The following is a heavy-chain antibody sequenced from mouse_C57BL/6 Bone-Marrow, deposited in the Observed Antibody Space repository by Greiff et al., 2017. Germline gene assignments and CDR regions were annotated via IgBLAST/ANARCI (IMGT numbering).Heavy chain of an antibody. CDR1: GYAFSSSW. Sequence: QVQLQQSGPELVKPGASVKISCKASGYAFSSSWMNWVKQRPGNGLEWIGRIYPGDGDTNYNGKFKGKATLTADKSSSTAYMQLSSLTSEDSAVYFCARGYYGSSPFAYWGQGTLVTVSA. V-gene: IGHV1-82*01. CDR3: ARGYYGSSPFAY. CDR2: IYPGDGDT. D-gene: IGHD1-1*01. J-gene: IGHJ3*01.